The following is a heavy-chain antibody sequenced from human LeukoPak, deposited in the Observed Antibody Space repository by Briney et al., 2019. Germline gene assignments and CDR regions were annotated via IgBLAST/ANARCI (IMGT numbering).Heavy chain of an antibody. D-gene: IGHD1-26*01. V-gene: IGHV4-59*01. Sequence: XVSGGSITXXXXXWIRXPPGXXXXXIGYSYYSGSTKYNPSLKSRVTISVDTSNNQFSLNLRSVTAADTAVYYCATTTSGGDAFDIWGQGTMVTVSS. CDR1: GGSITXXX. J-gene: IGHJ3*02. CDR2: SYYSGST. CDR3: ATTTSGGDAFDI.